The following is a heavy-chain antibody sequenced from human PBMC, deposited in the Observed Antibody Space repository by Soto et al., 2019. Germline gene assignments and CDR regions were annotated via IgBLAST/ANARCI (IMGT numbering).Heavy chain of an antibody. D-gene: IGHD6-13*01. CDR2: ISGFGSIT. Sequence: GGSLRLSCAASGFTFSSYGMHWVRQAPGKGLEWVSSISGFGSITYHADSVRGRFTISRDNSKNTLYLQMNSLRAEDTAIYYCARILDAAGTDYWGQGTLVTVSS. J-gene: IGHJ4*02. V-gene: IGHV3-23*01. CDR3: ARILDAAGTDY. CDR1: GFTFSSYG.